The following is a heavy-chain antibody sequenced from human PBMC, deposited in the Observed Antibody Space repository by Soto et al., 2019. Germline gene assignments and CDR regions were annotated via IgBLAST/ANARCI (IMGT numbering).Heavy chain of an antibody. CDR3: ASLYYYDSSGMMPFDY. D-gene: IGHD3-22*01. J-gene: IGHJ4*02. CDR2: IYYSGST. V-gene: IGHV4-39*01. CDR1: GGSISSSSYY. Sequence: QLQLQESGPGLVKPSETLSLTCTVSGGSISSSSYYWGWIRQPPGKGLEWIGSIYYSGSTYYNPSLKSRVTISVDTSKNQCSLKLSSVTAADTAVYYCASLYYYDSSGMMPFDYWGQGTLVTVSS.